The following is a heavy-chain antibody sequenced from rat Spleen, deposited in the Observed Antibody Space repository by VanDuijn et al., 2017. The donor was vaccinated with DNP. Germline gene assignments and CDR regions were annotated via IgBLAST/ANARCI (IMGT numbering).Heavy chain of an antibody. CDR3: TTRTTGIFDY. D-gene: IGHD1-6*01. Sequence: EVQLVESGGGLVQPGRSLTFSCAASGFTFSNYGMAWVRQAPEKGLEWVATISTSGDRSYYRDSVKGRFTISRDNAKSILYLQMDSLRSEDTATYYCTTRTTGIFDYWGQGVMVTVSS. CDR2: ISTSGDRS. CDR1: GFTFSNYG. V-gene: IGHV5-27*01. J-gene: IGHJ2*01.